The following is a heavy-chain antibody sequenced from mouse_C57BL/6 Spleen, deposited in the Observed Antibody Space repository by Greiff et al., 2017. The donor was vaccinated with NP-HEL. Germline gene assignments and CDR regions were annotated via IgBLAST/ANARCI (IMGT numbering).Heavy chain of an antibody. CDR2: IDPSDSYT. CDR1: GYTFTSYW. CDR3: ARNGS. J-gene: IGHJ3*02. V-gene: IGHV1-50*01. Sequence: VKLMESGAELVKPGASVKLSCKASGYTFTSYWMQWVKQRPGQGLEWIGEIDPSDSYTNYNQKFKGKATLTVDTSSSTAYMQLSSLTSEDSAVYYCARNGSWGQGTLVTVSA.